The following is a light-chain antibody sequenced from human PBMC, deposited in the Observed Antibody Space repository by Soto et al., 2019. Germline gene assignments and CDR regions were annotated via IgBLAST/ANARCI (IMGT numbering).Light chain of an antibody. Sequence: IDIFQPPSAGSASVDSGFTSTCLASKSIGSWLAWYQQKQGKAPNLLIYAASDLQSGVPARFSGSGSGTDFTITIRKLQGDDFATYYRLQTYNPPLTFGQGTKVDIK. V-gene: IGKV1-12*01. CDR2: AAS. J-gene: IGKJ1*01. CDR3: LQTYNPPLT. CDR1: KSIGSW.